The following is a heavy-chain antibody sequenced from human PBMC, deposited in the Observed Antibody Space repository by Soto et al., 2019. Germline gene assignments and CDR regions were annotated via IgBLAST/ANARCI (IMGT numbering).Heavy chain of an antibody. CDR2: ISHTGST. D-gene: IGHD3-10*01. V-gene: IGHV4-4*02. CDR3: ASITLVRGVYFDY. CDR1: GVSITSDNW. J-gene: IGHJ4*02. Sequence: PSETLSLTCAVSGVSITSDNWWSWVRQPPGKGLEWIGEISHTGSTNYNPSLKSRVTISLDRSKNQFSLNLNSVTAADTAVYYCASITLVRGVYFDYWGQGTPVTVSS.